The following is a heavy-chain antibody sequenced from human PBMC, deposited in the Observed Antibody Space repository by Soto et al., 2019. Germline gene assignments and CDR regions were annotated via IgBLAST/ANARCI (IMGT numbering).Heavy chain of an antibody. CDR1: GYTFTSYA. D-gene: IGHD6-13*01. CDR2: INAGNGNT. J-gene: IGHJ4*02. CDR3: ARGPLGSSWDFDY. Sequence: QVQLVQSGAEVKKPGASVKVSCKASGYTFTSYAMHWVRQAPGQRLEWMGWINAGNGNTKYSQKFQGRVTITRDTSASTAYRELSSLGSEDTAVYYCARGPLGSSWDFDYWGQGTLVPVS. V-gene: IGHV1-3*01.